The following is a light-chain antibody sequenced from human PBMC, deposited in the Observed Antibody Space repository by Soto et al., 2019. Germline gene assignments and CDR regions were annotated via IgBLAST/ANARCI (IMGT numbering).Light chain of an antibody. CDR3: QQYNNWPHT. CDR2: GAS. Sequence: EIVMTQSPATLSVSPGERATLSCRASQSVNSNLAWYQQKRGQAPRLLIYGASTTATGIPARFSGSGSETEFPLTLSSLQSEDFAIYYCQQYNNWPHTFGGGTKVEI. V-gene: IGKV3-15*01. J-gene: IGKJ4*01. CDR1: QSVNSN.